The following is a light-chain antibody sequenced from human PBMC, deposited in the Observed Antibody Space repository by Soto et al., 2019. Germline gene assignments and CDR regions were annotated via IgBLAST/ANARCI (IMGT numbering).Light chain of an antibody. Sequence: QSALTQPASVSGSPGQSITISCTGTSSYVGGYNYVSWYQQHPGKAPKFMIYDVSNRPSGVSNRFSGSKSGNTAYLTISGRKAEYEAEYYCRSYTTGITRQIVFGTGTQLTVL. CDR3: RSYTTGITRQIV. CDR2: DVS. CDR1: SSYVGGYNY. J-gene: IGLJ1*01. V-gene: IGLV2-14*01.